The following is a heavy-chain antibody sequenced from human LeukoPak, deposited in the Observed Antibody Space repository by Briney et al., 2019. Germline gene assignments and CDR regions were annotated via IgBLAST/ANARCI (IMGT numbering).Heavy chain of an antibody. CDR3: AKDLAPNSGSYFDY. V-gene: IGHV3-23*01. CDR1: GFTFSSYG. CDR2: ISGSGGST. J-gene: IGHJ4*02. D-gene: IGHD1-26*01. Sequence: GGTLRLSCAASGFTFSSYGMSWVRQAPGKGLEWVSAISGSGGSTYYADSVKGRFTISRDNSKNTLYLQMNSLRAEDTAVYYCAKDLAPNSGSYFDYWGQGTLVTVSS.